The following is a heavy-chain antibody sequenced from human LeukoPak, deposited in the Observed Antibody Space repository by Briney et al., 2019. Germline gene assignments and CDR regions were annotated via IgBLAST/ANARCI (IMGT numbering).Heavy chain of an antibody. Sequence: GGSLRLSCAASGFTFSSYAMSWVRQAPGKGLEWVSYISSSGSTIYYADSVKGRSTISRDNAKNSLYLQMNSLRAEDTAVYYCASELGYCSGGSCYGDYWGQGTLVTVSS. CDR3: ASELGYCSGGSCYGDY. CDR2: ISSSGSTI. D-gene: IGHD2-15*01. CDR1: GFTFSSYA. J-gene: IGHJ4*02. V-gene: IGHV3-48*04.